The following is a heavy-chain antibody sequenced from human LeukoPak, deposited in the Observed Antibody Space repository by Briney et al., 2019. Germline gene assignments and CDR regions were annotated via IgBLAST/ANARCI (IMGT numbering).Heavy chain of an antibody. Sequence: GSSVKVSCKASGGTFSSYAISWVRQAPGQGLEWMGRIIPILGIANYAQKFQGRVTITADKSTSTAYMELSSLRSEDTAVYYCARQGDSSGWYSDPFGLDYWGQGTLVTVSS. J-gene: IGHJ4*02. CDR2: IIPILGIA. CDR1: GGTFSSYA. V-gene: IGHV1-69*04. CDR3: ARQGDSSGWYSDPFGLDY. D-gene: IGHD6-19*01.